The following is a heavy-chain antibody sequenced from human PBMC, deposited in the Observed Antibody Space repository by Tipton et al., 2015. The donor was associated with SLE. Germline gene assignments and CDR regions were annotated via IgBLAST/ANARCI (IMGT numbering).Heavy chain of an antibody. D-gene: IGHD2-8*01. CDR1: GGSISSYY. Sequence: TLSLTCTVSGGSISSYYWGWIRQPPGKGLEWIGSIYHSGSTYYNPSLKSRVTISVDTSKNQFSLKLSSVTAADTAVYYCGRQEWVTKPNGVDPWGQGTLVTVSS. J-gene: IGHJ5*02. CDR3: GRQEWVTKPNGVDP. V-gene: IGHV4-39*01. CDR2: IYHSGST.